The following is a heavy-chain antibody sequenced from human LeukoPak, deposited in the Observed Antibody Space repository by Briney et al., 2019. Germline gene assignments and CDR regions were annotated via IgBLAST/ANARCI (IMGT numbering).Heavy chain of an antibody. Sequence: PSETLSLTCTVSGGSISGYYWSWIRQPPGKGLEWIGYIHYSGSTRYNPSLENRVTISVDTSKNQFSLNLTSVTAADTAVHYCASRAAFCGDDCFRFDYWGQGTLVTVSS. J-gene: IGHJ4*02. CDR3: ASRAAFCGDDCFRFDY. CDR1: GGSISGYY. V-gene: IGHV4-59*01. D-gene: IGHD2-21*02. CDR2: IHYSGST.